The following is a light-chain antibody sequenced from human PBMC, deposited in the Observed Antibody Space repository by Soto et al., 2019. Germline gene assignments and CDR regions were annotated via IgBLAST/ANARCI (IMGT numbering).Light chain of an antibody. J-gene: IGKJ3*01. Sequence: DIQLTQSPSFLSASVGDRVTITCRASQGISSYLAWYQQKPGKAPKLLIYAASTLQSGVPSRFSDSGSGTEFTLTISSLQPEDFATYYCQQLNRYPPTFGPGTKVDIK. CDR3: QQLNRYPPT. CDR1: QGISSY. CDR2: AAS. V-gene: IGKV1-9*01.